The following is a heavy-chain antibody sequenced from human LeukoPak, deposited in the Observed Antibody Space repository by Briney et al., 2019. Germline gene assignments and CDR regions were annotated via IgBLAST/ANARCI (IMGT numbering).Heavy chain of an antibody. Sequence: SETLSLTCAVYGGSFSGYYWSWIRQPPGKGLDWIGEINHSGSTNYNPSLKSRVTISVDTSKNQFSLKLSSVTAADTAVYYCARAMRSVRHPWYYYYMDVWGKGTTVTVSS. V-gene: IGHV4-34*01. CDR1: GGSFSGYY. CDR3: ARAMRSVRHPWYYYYMDV. J-gene: IGHJ6*03. CDR2: INHSGST. D-gene: IGHD2/OR15-2a*01.